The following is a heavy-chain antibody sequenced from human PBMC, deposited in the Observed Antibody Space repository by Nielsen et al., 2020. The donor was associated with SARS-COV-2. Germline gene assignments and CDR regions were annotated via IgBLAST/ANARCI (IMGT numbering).Heavy chain of an antibody. CDR2: IYYSGST. CDR3: ARVSGRGYGES. Sequence: SETLSLTCTVSGGSISSGGYYWSWIRQHPGKGLEWIAYIYYSGSTYYNPSLKSRITMSVDTSRNQFSLNLSSVTAADTAVYYCARVSGRGYGESWGQGTLVTVSS. D-gene: IGHD4-17*01. V-gene: IGHV4-31*03. J-gene: IGHJ5*02. CDR1: GGSISSGGYY.